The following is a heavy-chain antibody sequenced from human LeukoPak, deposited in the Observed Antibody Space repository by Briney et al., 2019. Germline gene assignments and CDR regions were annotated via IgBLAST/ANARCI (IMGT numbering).Heavy chain of an antibody. CDR3: ASVSETGNGGRGFFDH. D-gene: IGHD1-1*01. V-gene: IGHV3-23*01. Sequence: GRSLRLSCATSGFIFSSSAMSWVRQAPGKGLEWVSIHCGSDGNTYYAESVKGRFTISRDNSKNALFLQMISLRVEDTATYYCASVSETGNGGRGFFDHWGQGTLVTVSS. J-gene: IGHJ4*02. CDR1: GFIFSSSA. CDR2: HCGSDGNT.